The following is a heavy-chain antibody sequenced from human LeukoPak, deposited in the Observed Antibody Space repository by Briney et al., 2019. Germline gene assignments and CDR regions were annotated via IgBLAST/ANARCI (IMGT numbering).Heavy chain of an antibody. J-gene: IGHJ4*02. Sequence: GGSLRLSCAASGFTFSSYAMSWVRQAPGKGLEWVSAISGSGGSTYYADSVKGRFTISRDNSKNTLFLQMNSLRAEDTAVYYCAKVGDDSSGYPYFDYWGQGTLVTVSS. CDR1: GFTFSSYA. D-gene: IGHD3-22*01. CDR3: AKVGDDSSGYPYFDY. V-gene: IGHV3-23*01. CDR2: ISGSGGST.